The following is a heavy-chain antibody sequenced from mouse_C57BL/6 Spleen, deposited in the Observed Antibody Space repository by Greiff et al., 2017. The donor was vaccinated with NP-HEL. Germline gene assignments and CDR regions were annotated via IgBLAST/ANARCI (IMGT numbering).Heavy chain of an antibody. J-gene: IGHJ4*01. Sequence: VQLQESGAELVKPGASVKISCKASGYAFSSYWMNWVKQRPGKGLEWIGQIYPGDGDTNYNGKFKGKATLTADKSSSTAYMQLSSLTSEDSAVYFCARYWDDYAMDYWGQGTSVTVSS. D-gene: IGHD4-1*01. CDR1: GYAFSSYW. CDR2: IYPGDGDT. CDR3: ARYWDDYAMDY. V-gene: IGHV1-80*01.